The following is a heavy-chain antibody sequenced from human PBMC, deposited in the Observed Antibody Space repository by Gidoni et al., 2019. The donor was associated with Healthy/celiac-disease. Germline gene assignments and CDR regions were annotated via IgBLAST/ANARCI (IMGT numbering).Heavy chain of an antibody. CDR1: RGVVSSYA. V-gene: IGHV1-69*06. CDR3: ASGGVVVVTASLMPDAFDI. Sequence: VQLVQSGAQVRKPGSSAKLSCEASRGVVSSYAISWVRQAPGQGLEWGGGIIPIFGTANHAQKIQGIVTSTADKATSTDYMELSSLRSEDTAVSYCASGGVVVVTASLMPDAFDIWGQGTMVTVSS. D-gene: IGHD2-21*02. J-gene: IGHJ3*02. CDR2: IIPIFGTA.